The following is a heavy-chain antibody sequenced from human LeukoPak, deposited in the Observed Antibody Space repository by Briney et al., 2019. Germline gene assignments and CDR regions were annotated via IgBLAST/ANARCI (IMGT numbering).Heavy chain of an antibody. Sequence: SVKVSCKASGGTFSSYAISWVRQAPGQGLEWMGRIIPIFGTANYAQKFQGRVTITTDESTSTAYMELSSLRSEDTAVYCCHYYDSSGYEFDYWGQGTLVTVSS. D-gene: IGHD3-22*01. CDR2: IIPIFGTA. CDR3: HYYDSSGYEFDY. CDR1: GGTFSSYA. V-gene: IGHV1-69*05. J-gene: IGHJ4*02.